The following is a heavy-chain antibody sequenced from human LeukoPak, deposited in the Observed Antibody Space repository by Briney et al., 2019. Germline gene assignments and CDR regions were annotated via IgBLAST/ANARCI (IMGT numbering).Heavy chain of an antibody. CDR2: IYYSGST. D-gene: IGHD5-24*01. Sequence: SETLSLTCTVSGGSISSYYWNWIRQPPGKGLEWIGYIYYSGSTNYNPSLKSRVTISVDTSKNQFSLKLSSVTAADTAVYYCAGRLWRRDGYNLSAFDIWGQGTMATVSS. CDR3: AGRLWRRDGYNLSAFDI. CDR1: GGSISSYY. V-gene: IGHV4-59*01. J-gene: IGHJ3*02.